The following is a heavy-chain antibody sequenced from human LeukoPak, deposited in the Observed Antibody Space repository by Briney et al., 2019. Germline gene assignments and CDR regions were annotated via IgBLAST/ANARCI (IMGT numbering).Heavy chain of an antibody. J-gene: IGHJ3*02. Sequence: PSETLSLTCGVSGVSSNSGSYYWSWIRQPAGRGLEWIGRIYTNGNTDYNPSLKSRVTISVDTSRNQFSLKLNSVTAADTAVYYCARTWGGSSSADDAFDIWGQGTMVTVSS. V-gene: IGHV4-61*02. CDR2: IYTNGNT. CDR1: GVSSNSGSYY. CDR3: ARTWGGSSSADDAFDI. D-gene: IGHD6-6*01.